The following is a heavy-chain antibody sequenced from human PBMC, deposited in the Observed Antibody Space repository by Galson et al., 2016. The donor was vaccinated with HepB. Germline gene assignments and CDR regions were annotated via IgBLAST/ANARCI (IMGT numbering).Heavy chain of an antibody. V-gene: IGHV5-10-1*01. D-gene: IGHD2-15*01. CDR1: GYSFTNYW. Sequence: QSGAEVKKPGESLRISCKGSGYSFTNYWITWVRQMPGKGLEWMGRIAPSDSNTNYSPSFQGHVTISIDKSISTAYLQWSSLKASDTAMYYCARRVRYCSGGTCYGNYFDYWCQGTLVTVSS. CDR3: ARRVRYCSGGTCYGNYFDY. CDR2: IAPSDSNT. J-gene: IGHJ4*02.